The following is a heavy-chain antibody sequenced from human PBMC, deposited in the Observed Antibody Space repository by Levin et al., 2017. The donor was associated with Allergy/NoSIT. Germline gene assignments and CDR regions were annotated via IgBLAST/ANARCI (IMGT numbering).Heavy chain of an antibody. CDR2: LYSDGRT. Sequence: GGSLRLSCAASGFSVNSNYMSWVRQAPRKGLEWVSVLYSDGRTYYADSVKGRFTISRDDSKNTIYLQMYSLSPDDDAMYYCATARSGPDSTLGYDQWGRGTLVTVSS. J-gene: IGHJ4*02. CDR3: ATARSGPDSTLGYDQ. D-gene: IGHD1-1*01. V-gene: IGHV3-53*01. CDR1: GFSVNSNY.